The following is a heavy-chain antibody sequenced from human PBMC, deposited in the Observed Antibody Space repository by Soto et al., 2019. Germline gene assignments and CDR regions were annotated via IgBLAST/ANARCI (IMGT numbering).Heavy chain of an antibody. CDR2: ISETGSHT. CDR1: GFTFSDYH. Sequence: VQLMDSGGGLVKPGGSLRLSCEASGFTFSDYHMSWIRQAPGKGLEWVALISETGSHTAYAESVQGRFTISRDNARPSVFLQMNSLRSEDTAVYFCASSLRATSPLTFWGQGTPVTVSS. V-gene: IGHV3-11*06. CDR3: ASSLRATSPLTF. J-gene: IGHJ4*02. D-gene: IGHD7-27*01.